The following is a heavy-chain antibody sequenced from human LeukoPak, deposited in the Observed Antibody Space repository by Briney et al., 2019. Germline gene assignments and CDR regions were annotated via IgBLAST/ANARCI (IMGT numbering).Heavy chain of an antibody. D-gene: IGHD5-24*01. Sequence: GGSLRLSCAASGFTFSSYSMNWVRQAPGKGLEWVSSISSSSSYIYYADSVKGRFTISRDNAKNSLYLQMNSLRAEDTAVYYCAREHSRDGYEDSFYYYYYGMDVWGQGTTVTVSS. CDR3: AREHSRDGYEDSFYYYYYGMDV. CDR2: ISSSSSYI. V-gene: IGHV3-21*01. CDR1: GFTFSSYS. J-gene: IGHJ6*02.